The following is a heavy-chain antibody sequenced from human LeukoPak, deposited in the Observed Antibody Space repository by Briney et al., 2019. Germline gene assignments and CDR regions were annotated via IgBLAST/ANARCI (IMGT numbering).Heavy chain of an antibody. V-gene: IGHV3-23*01. CDR1: GFTFSSYG. D-gene: IGHD3-16*01. Sequence: PGGSLRLSCAASGFTFSSYGMSWVRQAPGKGLEWVSDISGSGRATNYADSVKGRFTVSRDRSKNTVDLQMDSLSADDTAVYYCVKLGALIKNGMDVWGQGATVTVSS. CDR2: ISGSGRAT. J-gene: IGHJ6*02. CDR3: VKLGALIKNGMDV.